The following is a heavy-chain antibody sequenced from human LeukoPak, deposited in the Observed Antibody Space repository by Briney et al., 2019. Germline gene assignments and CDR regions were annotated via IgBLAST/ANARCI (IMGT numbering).Heavy chain of an antibody. V-gene: IGHV3-30-3*01. Sequence: GGSLRLSCAASGFTFSSYAMHWVRPAPGKGLEGVAVISYDGSNKYFADSVKGRFTISRDNSKNTLYLQMNSLRAEDTAVYYCARDPLPAGGSTHVDYWGQGTLVTVSS. CDR3: ARDPLPAGGSTHVDY. CDR1: GFTFSSYA. D-gene: IGHD2-2*01. J-gene: IGHJ4*02. CDR2: ISYDGSNK.